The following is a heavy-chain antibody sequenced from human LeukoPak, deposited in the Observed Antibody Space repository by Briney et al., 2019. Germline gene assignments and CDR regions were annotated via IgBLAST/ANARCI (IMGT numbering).Heavy chain of an antibody. J-gene: IGHJ4*02. D-gene: IGHD1-1*01. V-gene: IGHV3-72*01. CDR1: GFTFSDHY. Sequence: GGSLRLSCAASGFTFSDHYMEWVRQAPGKGLEWVGRSENIGSSYTTEYAASVKGRFTISRNDSKNSLYLQMSSLKSEDTAVYYCARRSPTYKYYFDYWGQGTLVTVSS. CDR3: ARRSPTYKYYFDY. CDR2: SENIGSSYTT.